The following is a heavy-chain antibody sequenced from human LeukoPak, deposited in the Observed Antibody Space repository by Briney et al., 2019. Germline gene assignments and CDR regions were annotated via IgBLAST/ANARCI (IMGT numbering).Heavy chain of an antibody. Sequence: ASVKVSCKASGYTFTGYYMHWVRQAPGQGLEWMGWINPNSGGTNYAQKFQGRVTMTRDTSISTAYMEPSSLRSEDTAVYYCARGNKDYGDYARGLSDYWGQGTLVTVSS. CDR3: ARGNKDYGDYARGLSDY. V-gene: IGHV1-2*02. CDR1: GYTFTGYY. D-gene: IGHD4-17*01. J-gene: IGHJ4*02. CDR2: INPNSGGT.